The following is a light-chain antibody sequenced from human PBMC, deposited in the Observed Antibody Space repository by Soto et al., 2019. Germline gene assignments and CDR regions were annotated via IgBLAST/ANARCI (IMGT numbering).Light chain of an antibody. CDR1: ISDVGGYNY. J-gene: IGLJ2*01. Sequence: QSALTQPASVSGSPGQSITISCTGTISDVGGYNYVSWYQQHPGKAPKLIIYEVTNRPSGVSNRFSGSKSGNTASLTISGLQAEDEADYYCTSYTSSSTVVFGGGTKLTVL. CDR3: TSYTSSSTVV. CDR2: EVT. V-gene: IGLV2-14*01.